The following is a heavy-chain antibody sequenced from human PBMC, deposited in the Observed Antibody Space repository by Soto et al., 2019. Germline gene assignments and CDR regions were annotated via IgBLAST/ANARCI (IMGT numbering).Heavy chain of an antibody. V-gene: IGHV1-8*01. Sequence: GASVKVSCKASGYTFTSYDINWVRQATGQGLEWMGWMNPNSGNTGYAQKFQGRVTITRDTSASTAYMELSSLRSEDTAVYYCARGVAPYYFDYWGQGTLVTVSS. D-gene: IGHD2-15*01. CDR3: ARGVAPYYFDY. CDR2: MNPNSGNT. CDR1: GYTFTSYD. J-gene: IGHJ4*02.